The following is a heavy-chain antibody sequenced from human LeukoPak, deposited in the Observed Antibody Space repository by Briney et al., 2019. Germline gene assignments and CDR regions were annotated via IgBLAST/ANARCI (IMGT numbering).Heavy chain of an antibody. V-gene: IGHV3-74*01. D-gene: IGHD1-1*01. CDR2: ISGDGSRT. CDR1: GLTFSNYF. Sequence: GGSLRLSCAASGLTFSNYFMHWVRQAPGKGLVWVSRISGDGSRTTYAGAVKGRFTISRDNVGNTLYLQMNSLRADDTSVYSCARGGTNSYDTFDIWGQGTMVTVSS. CDR3: ARGGTNSYDTFDI. J-gene: IGHJ3*02.